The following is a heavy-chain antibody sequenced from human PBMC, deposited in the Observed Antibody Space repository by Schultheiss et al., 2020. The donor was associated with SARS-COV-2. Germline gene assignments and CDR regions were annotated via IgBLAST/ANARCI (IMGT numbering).Heavy chain of an antibody. D-gene: IGHD4-11*01. V-gene: IGHV5-51*01. CDR3: ARQSTVTTPNY. Sequence: GGSLRLSCAASGFTFTSYWIGWVRQMPGKGLEWMGIIYPGDSDTRYSPSFQGQVTISADKSISTAYLQWSSLKASDTAMYYCARQSTVTTPNYWGQGTLVTVSS. CDR1: GFTFTSYW. CDR2: IYPGDSDT. J-gene: IGHJ4*02.